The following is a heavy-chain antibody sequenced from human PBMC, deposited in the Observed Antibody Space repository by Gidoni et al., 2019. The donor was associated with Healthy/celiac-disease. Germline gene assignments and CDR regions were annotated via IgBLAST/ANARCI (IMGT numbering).Heavy chain of an antibody. J-gene: IGHJ6*02. D-gene: IGHD2-21*02. CDR2: IDPSDSYT. CDR3: ARKAVHQMVTPPFQYGMDV. V-gene: IGHV5-10-1*03. Sequence: EVQLVQSGAEVKKPGEPLRISCKGSGYSFTSYWISWVRQMPGKGLAWMGRIDPSDSYTNYSPSFQGHVTISADKSISTAYLQWSSLKASDTAMYYCARKAVHQMVTPPFQYGMDVWGQGTTVTVSS. CDR1: GYSFTSYW.